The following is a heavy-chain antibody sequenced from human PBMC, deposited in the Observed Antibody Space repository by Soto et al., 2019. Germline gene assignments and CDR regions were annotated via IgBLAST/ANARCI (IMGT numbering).Heavy chain of an antibody. D-gene: IGHD2-15*01. Sequence: EVQLLESGGGLVQPGGSLRLSCTASGFTFSDHAMTWVRQAPGKGLEWLSGISGGGSGAYYADSVKGRFTVSRANSNNTLFLPMDSLRVEDTAVYYCAIALWWYTNWGQGTLVTVSS. CDR1: GFTFSDHA. V-gene: IGHV3-23*01. J-gene: IGHJ4*02. CDR3: AIALWWYTN. CDR2: ISGGGSGA.